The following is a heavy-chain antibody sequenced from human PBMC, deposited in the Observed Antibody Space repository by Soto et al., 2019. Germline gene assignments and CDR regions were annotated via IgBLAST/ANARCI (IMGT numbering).Heavy chain of an antibody. Sequence: SETLSLTCTVSGVSVSSGSYYWSWIRQPPGKGLEWIGYIYYSGSANYNPSLKSRVTISVDTSKNQFSLKLSSVTAADTAVYYCARAVLPATAPFDYWGQGTLVTVSS. CDR3: ARAVLPATAPFDY. V-gene: IGHV4-61*01. CDR2: IYYSGSA. CDR1: GVSVSSGSYY. D-gene: IGHD2-2*01. J-gene: IGHJ4*02.